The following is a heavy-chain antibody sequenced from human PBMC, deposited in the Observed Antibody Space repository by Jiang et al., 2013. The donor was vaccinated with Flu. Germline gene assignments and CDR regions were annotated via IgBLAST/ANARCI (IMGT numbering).Heavy chain of an antibody. Sequence: SGSGLVKPSESLSLTCIVSGGSISSNSYYWGWIRQPPGKGLEWIASMFADGSTYQNPSLQSRVTISIDTSKNHFSLNMNSVTAADTAVYYCARHSPYTGYDERFDYWGPGTLVTVSS. D-gene: IGHD5-12*01. J-gene: IGHJ4*02. V-gene: IGHV4-39*01. CDR2: MFADGST. CDR3: ARHSPYTGYDERFDY. CDR1: GGSISSNSYY.